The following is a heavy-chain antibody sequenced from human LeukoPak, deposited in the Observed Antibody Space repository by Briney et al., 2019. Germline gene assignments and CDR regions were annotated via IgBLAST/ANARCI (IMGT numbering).Heavy chain of an antibody. V-gene: IGHV1-69*06. CDR3: ARQSRASYCSSTSCPPDY. CDR1: GGTFSSYA. J-gene: IGHJ4*02. CDR2: IIPIFGTA. D-gene: IGHD2-2*01. Sequence: GASVKVSCKASGGTFSSYAISWVRQAPGQGLEWMGGIIPIFGTANYAQKLQGRVTITADKSTSTAYMELSSLRSEDTAVYYCARQSRASYCSSTSCPPDYWGQGTLVTVSS.